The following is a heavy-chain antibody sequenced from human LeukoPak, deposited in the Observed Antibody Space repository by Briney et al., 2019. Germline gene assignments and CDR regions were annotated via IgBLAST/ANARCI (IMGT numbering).Heavy chain of an antibody. CDR2: INHSGST. V-gene: IGHV4-34*01. D-gene: IGHD3-16*02. CDR3: ARGPLRDYVWGSYRYSGWFDP. J-gene: IGHJ5*02. Sequence: SETLSLTCAVYGGSFSGYYWSWIRQPPGKGLEWIGEINHSGSTNYNPSLKSRVTISVDTSKNQFSLKLSSVTAADTAVYYCARGPLRDYVWGSYRYSGWFDPWGQGTLVTVSS. CDR1: GGSFSGYY.